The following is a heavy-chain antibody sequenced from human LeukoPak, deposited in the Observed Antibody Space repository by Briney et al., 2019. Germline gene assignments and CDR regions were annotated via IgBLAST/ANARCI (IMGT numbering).Heavy chain of an antibody. V-gene: IGHV3-43D*04. D-gene: IGHD5-12*01. CDR1: GGTFGGYA. CDR3: AKDKEYSGFGPILSGYYYGMDV. J-gene: IGHJ6*04. CDR2: ISWYGGST. Sequence: PSETLSLTCAVSGGTFGGYALHWIRHPPGKGLEWVWLISWYGGSTYYADSVKGRFTIFRENSRHTLYLQMNSLGAEDTALYYCAKDKEYSGFGPILSGYYYGMDVWGKGTTVTVSS.